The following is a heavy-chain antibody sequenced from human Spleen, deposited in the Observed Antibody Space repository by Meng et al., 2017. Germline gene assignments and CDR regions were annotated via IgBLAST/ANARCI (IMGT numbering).Heavy chain of an antibody. J-gene: IGHJ6*02. CDR2: ISSSGSTI. CDR3: ARDIDSSGSPYYYYGMDV. CDR1: GFTFSDYY. Sequence: GGSLRLSCAASGFTFSDYYMSWIRQAPGKGLEWVSYISSSGSTIYYADSVKGRFTISRDNAKNSLYLQMNSLRAEDTAVYYCARDIDSSGSPYYYYGMDVWGQGTTVTGAS. D-gene: IGHD6-19*01. V-gene: IGHV3-11*01.